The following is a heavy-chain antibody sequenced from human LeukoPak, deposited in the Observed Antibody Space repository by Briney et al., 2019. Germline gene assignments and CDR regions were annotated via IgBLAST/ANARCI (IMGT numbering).Heavy chain of an antibody. D-gene: IGHD6-19*01. Sequence: SQTLSLTCTVSGGSISSGDYYWSWIRQPPGKGLEWIGYIYYTGTTNYNPSLESRVTISVDTSKNQFSLRLSSVTAADTALYYCARHSSGIAVAGTKFDYWGQGTLVTVSS. J-gene: IGHJ4*02. CDR3: ARHSSGIAVAGTKFDY. CDR2: IYYTGTT. V-gene: IGHV4-30-4*01. CDR1: GGSISSGDYY.